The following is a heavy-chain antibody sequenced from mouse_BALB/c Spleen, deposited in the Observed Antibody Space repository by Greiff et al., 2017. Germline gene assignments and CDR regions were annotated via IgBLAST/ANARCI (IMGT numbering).Heavy chain of an antibody. CDR2: ISYSGST. CDR1: GYSITSDYA. Sequence: EVHLVESGPGLVKPSQSLSLTCTVTGYSITSDYAWNWIRQFPGNKLEWMGYISYSGSTSYNPSLKSRISITRDTSKNQFFLQLNSVTTEDTATYYCARERGGGYFDYWGQGTTLTVSS. V-gene: IGHV3-2*02. J-gene: IGHJ2*01. CDR3: ARERGGGYFDY.